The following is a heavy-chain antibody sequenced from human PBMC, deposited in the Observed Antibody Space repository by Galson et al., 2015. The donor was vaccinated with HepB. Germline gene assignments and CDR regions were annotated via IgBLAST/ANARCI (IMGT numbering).Heavy chain of an antibody. V-gene: IGHV5-10-1*01. Sequence: QSGAEVKKPGESLKISCKGSGYSFTSYWIGWVRQMPGKGLEWMGRIDPSDSYTNYSPSFQGHVTISADKSISTAYLQWSSLKASDTAMYYCARTYYYDSRPDYWGQGTLVTVSS. CDR2: IDPSDSYT. CDR3: ARTYYYDSRPDY. D-gene: IGHD3-22*01. CDR1: GYSFTSYW. J-gene: IGHJ4*02.